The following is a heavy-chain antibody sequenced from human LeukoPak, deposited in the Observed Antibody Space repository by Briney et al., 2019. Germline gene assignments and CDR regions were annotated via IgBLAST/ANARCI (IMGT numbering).Heavy chain of an antibody. CDR3: ARPRGVRIAAAGTDVFYI. J-gene: IGHJ3*02. CDR2: IYHSETT. D-gene: IGHD6-13*01. V-gene: IGHV4-4*02. Sequence: PSGTLSLTCAVSGGSISSSDWWSWVRQPPGKGLEWIGGIYHSETTNYNPSLKRRVTISVDKSKTQFSLKLNSVTAADTAVYYCARPRGVRIAAAGTDVFYIWGQGAMVTVSS. CDR1: GGSISSSDW.